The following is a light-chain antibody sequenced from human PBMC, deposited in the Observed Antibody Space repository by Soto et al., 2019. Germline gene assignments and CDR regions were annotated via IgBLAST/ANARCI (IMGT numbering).Light chain of an antibody. V-gene: IGKV3-20*01. J-gene: IGKJ2*01. CDR3: QQYGSSPRYT. Sequence: EIVLTQSPGTLSWSPGERATLSCRASQSVSSSYLAWYQQKPGQAPRLLIYGATSRATGIPDRFSGSGSWTDFTLTISRLEPEDFAVYYCQQYGSSPRYTFGQGTKLEIK. CDR1: QSVSSSY. CDR2: GAT.